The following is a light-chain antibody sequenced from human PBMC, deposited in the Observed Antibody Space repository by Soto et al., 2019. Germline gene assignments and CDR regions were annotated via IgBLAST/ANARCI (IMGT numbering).Light chain of an antibody. CDR3: QQYGNSPPNT. V-gene: IGKV3-20*01. CDR1: QSVSSSY. J-gene: IGKJ2*01. Sequence: EIVLTQSPGTLSLSPGERATLSCRASQSVSSSYLAWYQQKPGQAPRLLIYGASSRATGVPDRFSDSGSGTDYNLTISRLEPEDFAVYFCQQYGNSPPNTFGQGTKVEIK. CDR2: GAS.